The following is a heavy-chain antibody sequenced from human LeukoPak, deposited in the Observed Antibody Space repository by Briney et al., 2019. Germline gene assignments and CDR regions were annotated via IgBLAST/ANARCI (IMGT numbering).Heavy chain of an antibody. CDR3: ARKGPIAATGPDY. J-gene: IGHJ4*02. CDR1: GGSISSYY. CDR2: IYNSRDT. V-gene: IGHV4-59*01. Sequence: PSETLSFTCTVSGGSISSYYWSWIRQPPGKGLVWLGYIYNSRDTNYNPSLNSRVTFSVDTSKNQFSLKLSSVTAADTAVYYCARKGPIAATGPDYWGQGTLVTVSS. D-gene: IGHD6-13*01.